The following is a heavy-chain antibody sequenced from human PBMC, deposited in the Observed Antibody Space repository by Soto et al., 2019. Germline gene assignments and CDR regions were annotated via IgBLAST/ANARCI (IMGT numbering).Heavy chain of an antibody. J-gene: IGHJ3*02. CDR1: GFTFSSYS. CDR3: ARESRAQHDAFDI. CDR2: ISSSSSYI. V-gene: IGHV3-21*01. D-gene: IGHD6-13*01. Sequence: EGSLRLSCAASGFTFSSYSMNWVRQAPGKGLEWVSSISSSSSYIYYADSVKGRFTISRDNAKNSLYLQMNSLSAEDTAVYYCARESRAQHDAFDIWGQGTMVIVSS.